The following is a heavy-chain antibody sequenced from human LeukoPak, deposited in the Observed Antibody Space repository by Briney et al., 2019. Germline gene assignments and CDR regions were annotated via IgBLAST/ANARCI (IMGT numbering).Heavy chain of an antibody. D-gene: IGHD5-12*01. CDR2: ISSSSSYI. V-gene: IGHV3-21*01. J-gene: IGHJ3*02. Sequence: PGGSLRLSCAASGFTFSSYAMSWVRQAPGKGLEWVSSISSSSSYIYYADSVKGRFTISRDNAKNSLYLQMNSLRGEDTAVYYCTRDSGYNAFDIWGQGTMVTVSS. CDR1: GFTFSSYA. CDR3: TRDSGYNAFDI.